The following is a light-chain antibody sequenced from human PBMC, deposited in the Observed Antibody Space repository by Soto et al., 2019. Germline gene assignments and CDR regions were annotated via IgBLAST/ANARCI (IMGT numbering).Light chain of an antibody. Sequence: QTVVTQPPSASGTPGQRVTISCSGGSSNIGSNSVSWYQMRPGTAPKLLICNNDQRPSGVPDRFSGSKSVTSASLAISGLQSEDEADYYCAAWDDSLDARLFGGGTKLTVL. CDR3: AAWDDSLDARL. CDR1: SSNIGSNS. CDR2: NND. V-gene: IGLV1-44*01. J-gene: IGLJ3*02.